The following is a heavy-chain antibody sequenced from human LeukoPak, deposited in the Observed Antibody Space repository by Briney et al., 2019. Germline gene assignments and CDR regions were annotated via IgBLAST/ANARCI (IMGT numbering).Heavy chain of an antibody. J-gene: IGHJ4*02. CDR1: GYTFTGYY. D-gene: IGHD3-22*01. Sequence: GASVKVSCKASGYTFTGYYMHWVRQAPGQGLEWMGWINPNSGGTNYTQKFQGRVTMTRDTSISTAYMELSRLRSDYTAVYYCARSTYYYDSSGYYYFDYWGQGTLVTVSS. CDR3: ARSTYYYDSSGYYYFDY. CDR2: INPNSGGT. V-gene: IGHV1-2*02.